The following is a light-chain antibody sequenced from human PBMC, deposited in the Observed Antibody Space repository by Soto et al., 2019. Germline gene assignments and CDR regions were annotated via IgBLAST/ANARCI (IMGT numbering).Light chain of an antibody. CDR1: QTISSW. Sequence: DIQMTQSPSTLSGSVGDRVTITCRASQTISSWLAWYQQKPGKAPKLLIYKASTLKSGVPSRFSGSGSGTDFSLTISSLEPEDFAVYYCQQNSNLQGTFGQGTKV. CDR2: KAS. CDR3: QQNSNLQGT. V-gene: IGKV1-5*03. J-gene: IGKJ1*01.